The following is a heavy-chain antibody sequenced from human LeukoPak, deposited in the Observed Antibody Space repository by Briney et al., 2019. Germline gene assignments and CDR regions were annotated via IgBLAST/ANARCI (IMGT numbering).Heavy chain of an antibody. Sequence: GGSLRLSCAASRITFTYWMSWVRQAPGKGLEWVANIKQDGSEKYYVDSVKGRFTISRDNAKKSLFLQMSSLRAQDTAVYYCASSFSDDFWSGHFWGQGTLVTVSS. CDR2: IKQDGSEK. CDR1: RITFTYW. V-gene: IGHV3-7*01. CDR3: ASSFSDDFWSGHF. D-gene: IGHD3-3*01. J-gene: IGHJ4*02.